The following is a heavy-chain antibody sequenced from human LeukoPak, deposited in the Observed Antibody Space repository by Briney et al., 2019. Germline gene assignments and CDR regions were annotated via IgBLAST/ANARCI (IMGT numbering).Heavy chain of an antibody. CDR3: ARGGWDFDWLKGAFDI. CDR2: IYPYSGDT. J-gene: IGHJ3*02. D-gene: IGHD3-9*01. Sequence: ASVTVSCKASGYTFTGYYIHWVRQAPGQGLEWMGWIYPYSGDTNYAQNFQGRVTMTRDTSISTAYMELSSLKSDDTAVYYCARGGWDFDWLKGAFDIWGQGTMVTVSS. V-gene: IGHV1-2*02. CDR1: GYTFTGYY.